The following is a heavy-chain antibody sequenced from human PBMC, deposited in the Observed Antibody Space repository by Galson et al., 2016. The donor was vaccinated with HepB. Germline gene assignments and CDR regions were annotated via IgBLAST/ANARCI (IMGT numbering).Heavy chain of an antibody. D-gene: IGHD6-25*01. CDR1: GFSFSDYY. CDR3: ATGGQRYYEH. V-gene: IGHV3-11*01. J-gene: IGHJ1*01. Sequence: SLRLSCAASGFSFSDYYMSWIRQAPGKGLEWVSYISSSGKTTYYADSVKGRFTISRDNDKNSQHLQLNRLRADDTAVYYCATGGQRYYEHWGEGTLVSVSS. CDR2: ISSSGKTT.